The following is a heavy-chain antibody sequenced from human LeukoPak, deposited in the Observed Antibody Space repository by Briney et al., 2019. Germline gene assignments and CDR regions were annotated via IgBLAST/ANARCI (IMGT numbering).Heavy chain of an antibody. CDR1: GESISGFY. V-gene: IGHV4-39*07. J-gene: IGHJ6*03. CDR2: IYYSGST. CDR3: ARVGSNSYYYYYMDV. Sequence: PSETLSLTCTVSGESISGFYWTWIRQPPGKGLEWIGTIYYSGSTYYNPSLKSRVTISVDTSKNQFSLRLSSVTAADTAVYYCARVGSNSYYYYYMDVWGKGTTVTVSS. D-gene: IGHD3-16*01.